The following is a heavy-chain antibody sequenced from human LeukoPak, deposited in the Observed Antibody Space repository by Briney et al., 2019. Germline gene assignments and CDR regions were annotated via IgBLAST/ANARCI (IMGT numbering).Heavy chain of an antibody. CDR2: IKQDGSEK. D-gene: IGHD3-3*01. J-gene: IGHJ5*02. Sequence: GGSLRLSCAASGFTFSSYWMSWVRQAPGKGLEWVANIKQDGSEKYYVDSVKGRFTISRDNAKNSLYLQMNSLRAEDTAVYYCAKEGTITIFGVVSDWFDPWGQGTLVTVSS. CDR3: AKEGTITIFGVVSDWFDP. V-gene: IGHV3-7*03. CDR1: GFTFSSYW.